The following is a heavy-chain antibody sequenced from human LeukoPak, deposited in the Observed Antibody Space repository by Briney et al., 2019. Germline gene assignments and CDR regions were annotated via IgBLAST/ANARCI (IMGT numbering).Heavy chain of an antibody. Sequence: GGSLRLSCTVSGFTVSSNSMSWVRQAPGKGLEWVSFIYSDNTHYSDSVKGRFTISRDNSKNTLYLQMNSLRAEDTAVYYCAILSSGSYPGRQNGWGQGTLVTVSS. CDR2: IYSDNT. V-gene: IGHV3-66*03. J-gene: IGHJ4*02. D-gene: IGHD3-10*01. CDR1: GFTVSSNS. CDR3: AILSSGSYPGRQNG.